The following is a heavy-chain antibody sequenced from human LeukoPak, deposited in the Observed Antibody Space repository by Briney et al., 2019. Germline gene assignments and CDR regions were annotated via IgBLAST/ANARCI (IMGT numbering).Heavy chain of an antibody. V-gene: IGHV3-30*02. CDR2: IRYDGSNK. D-gene: IGHD4-17*01. J-gene: IGHJ3*02. CDR1: GFTFSSYG. CDR3: ARAFYGDYWMDI. Sequence: GGSLRLSCAASGFTFSSYGLHWVRQAPGKGLEWVAFIRYDGSNKYYADSVKGRFTISRDNSKNTLYLQMNSLRAEDTAVYYCARAFYGDYWMDIWGQGTMVTVSS.